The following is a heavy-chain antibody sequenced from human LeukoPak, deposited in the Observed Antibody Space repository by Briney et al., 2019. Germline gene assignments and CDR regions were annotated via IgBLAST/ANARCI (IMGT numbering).Heavy chain of an antibody. CDR3: ARHPAPGIAAAGRYAFDY. Sequence: PSETLSLTCTVSGGSISTSSYYWSWIRQPAGKGLERIGRIYTSGSTNYNPSLKSRVTMSVDTSKNQFSLKLSSVTAADTAVYYCARHPAPGIAAAGRYAFDYWGQGTLVTVSS. J-gene: IGHJ4*02. CDR1: GGSISTSSYY. V-gene: IGHV4-61*02. CDR2: IYTSGST. D-gene: IGHD6-13*01.